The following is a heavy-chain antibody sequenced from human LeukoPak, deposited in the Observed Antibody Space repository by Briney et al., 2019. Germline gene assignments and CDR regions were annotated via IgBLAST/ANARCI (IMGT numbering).Heavy chain of an antibody. CDR3: ARGGELLLYLNWFDP. V-gene: IGHV1-2*02. CDR2: INPNSGGT. CDR1: GYTFTGYY. D-gene: IGHD2-2*01. J-gene: IGHJ5*02. Sequence: ASVKVSCKASGYTFTGYYMHWVRQAPGQGLEWMGWINPNSGGTNYAQKFQGRVTMTRDTSISTAYMELSRLRSDDTAVYYCARGGELLLYLNWFDPWGQGALVIVS.